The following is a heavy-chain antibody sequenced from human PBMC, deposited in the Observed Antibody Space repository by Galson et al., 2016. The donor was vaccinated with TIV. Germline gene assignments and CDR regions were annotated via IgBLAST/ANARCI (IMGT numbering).Heavy chain of an antibody. CDR3: ARHPNYFDSSGFTPYLHFDL. J-gene: IGHJ2*01. D-gene: IGHD3-22*01. CDR2: VYYTGST. CDR1: GGSISDSSYY. Sequence: SETLSLTCTVSGGSISDSSYYWAWIRQPPGRGLEWIGTVYYTGSTYYNPSLSGRVTISVDTPKKQFSLRLNYVTAADTAVYYCARHPNYFDSSGFTPYLHFDLWGRGTLVTVSS. V-gene: IGHV4-39*01.